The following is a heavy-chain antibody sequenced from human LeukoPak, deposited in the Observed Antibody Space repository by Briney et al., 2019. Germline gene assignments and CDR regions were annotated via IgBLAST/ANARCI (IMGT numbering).Heavy chain of an antibody. J-gene: IGHJ4*02. D-gene: IGHD3-9*01. CDR3: GGGNILTGYRIFDC. Sequence: SETLSLTCAVYGGSFSGYYWSWIRQPPGKVLEWIGEINHSGSTNYNPSLKSRVTISVDTSKNQFSLKLSSVTAADTAVYYCGGGNILTGYRIFDCWGQGTLVTVSS. V-gene: IGHV4-34*01. CDR2: INHSGST. CDR1: GGSFSGYY.